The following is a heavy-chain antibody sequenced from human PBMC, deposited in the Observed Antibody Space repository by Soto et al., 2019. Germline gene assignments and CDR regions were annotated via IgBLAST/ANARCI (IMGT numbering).Heavy chain of an antibody. Sequence: SQTLSLTCAISGDSVSSNSAAWNWIRQSPSRGLEWLGRTYYRYKWYNDYAVSVKSRITINPDTSKNQFSLQLNSGAPEDTAVYYCAGEPGTAFIYWYFDLWGRGTLVTVSS. D-gene: IGHD1-7*01. CDR2: TYYRYKWYN. CDR3: AGEPGTAFIYWYFDL. V-gene: IGHV6-1*01. CDR1: GDSVSSNSAA. J-gene: IGHJ2*01.